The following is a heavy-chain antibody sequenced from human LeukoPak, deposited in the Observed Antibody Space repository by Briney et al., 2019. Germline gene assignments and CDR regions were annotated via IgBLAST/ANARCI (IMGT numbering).Heavy chain of an antibody. V-gene: IGHV3-48*03. CDR3: ARDNRGTMVRGVVYYYMDV. CDR2: ISSSGSTI. D-gene: IGHD3-10*01. J-gene: IGHJ6*03. CDR1: GFTFSSYA. Sequence: PGGSLRLSCAASGFTFSSYAMNWVRQAPGKGLEWVSYISSSGSTIYYADSVKGRFTISRDNAKNSLYLQMNSLRAEDTAVYYCARDNRGTMVRGVVYYYMDVWGKGTTVTISS.